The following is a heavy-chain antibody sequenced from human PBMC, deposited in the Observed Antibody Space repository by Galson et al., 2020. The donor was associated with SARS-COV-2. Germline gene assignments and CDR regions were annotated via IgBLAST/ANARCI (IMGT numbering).Heavy chain of an antibody. CDR1: GFTFANYG. V-gene: IGHV3-23*01. Sequence: GGSLRLSCEASGFTFANYGMNWARQAPGKGLEWVSTISGNGVKTFYADSVKGRFTISRDNSKNILYLQMSNLRADDTAAYYCTRVDAAIVGVTTWGYFDYWGQGALVTVSS. CDR2: ISGNGVKT. J-gene: IGHJ4*02. CDR3: TRVDAAIVGVTTWGYFDY. D-gene: IGHD1-26*01.